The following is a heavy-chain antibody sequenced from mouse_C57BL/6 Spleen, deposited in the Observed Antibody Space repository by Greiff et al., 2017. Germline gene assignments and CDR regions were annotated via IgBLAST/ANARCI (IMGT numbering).Heavy chain of an antibody. J-gene: IGHJ2*01. CDR3: ARDRNYGSSPGFFDY. Sequence: EVQLVESEGGLVQPGSSMKLSCTASGFTFSDYYMAWVRQVPEKGLEWVANINYDGSSTYYLDALKSRFIISRDNAKNILYLQMSSLKSEDTATYYCARDRNYGSSPGFFDYWGQGTTLTVSS. CDR2: INYDGSST. V-gene: IGHV5-16*01. CDR1: GFTFSDYY. D-gene: IGHD1-1*01.